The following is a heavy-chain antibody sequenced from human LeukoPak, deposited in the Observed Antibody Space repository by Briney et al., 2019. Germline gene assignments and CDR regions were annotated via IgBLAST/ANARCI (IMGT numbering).Heavy chain of an antibody. V-gene: IGHV4-59*12. J-gene: IGHJ5*02. CDR2: IYYSGST. D-gene: IGHD2-8*01. Sequence: SETLSLTCTVSGGSISSYYWSWIRQPPGKGLEWIGCIYYSGSTNYNPSLKSRVTISVDTSKNQFSLKLSSVTAADTAVYYCAQNGQSGFSFDPWGQGTLVTVSS. CDR1: GGSISSYY. CDR3: AQNGQSGFSFDP.